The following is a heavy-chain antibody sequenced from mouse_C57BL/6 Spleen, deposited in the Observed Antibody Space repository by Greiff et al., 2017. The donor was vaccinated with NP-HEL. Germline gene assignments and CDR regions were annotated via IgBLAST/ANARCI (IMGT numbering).Heavy chain of an antibody. CDR1: GYTFTEYT. D-gene: IGHD1-1*01. Sequence: VQLQQSGAELVKPGASVKLSCKASGYTFTEYTIHWVKQRTGQGLEWIGWFYPGSGSIKYHEKFKDKATLTEDKSSSTVYMELSRLTSEYSAFYFCARHGYYGSSYRYFDVWGTGTTVTVSS. CDR2: FYPGSGSI. V-gene: IGHV1-62-2*01. CDR3: ARHGYYGSSYRYFDV. J-gene: IGHJ1*03.